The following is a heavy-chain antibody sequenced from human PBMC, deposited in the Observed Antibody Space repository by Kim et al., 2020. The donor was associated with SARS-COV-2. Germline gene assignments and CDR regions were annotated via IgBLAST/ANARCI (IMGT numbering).Heavy chain of an antibody. CDR3: ARDSNDSSGYGDY. V-gene: IGHV1-46*01. D-gene: IGHD3-22*01. Sequence: YAQKFQGRVTMTRDTSTSTVYMELSSLRSEDTAVYYCARDSNDSSGYGDYWGQGTLVTVSS. J-gene: IGHJ4*02.